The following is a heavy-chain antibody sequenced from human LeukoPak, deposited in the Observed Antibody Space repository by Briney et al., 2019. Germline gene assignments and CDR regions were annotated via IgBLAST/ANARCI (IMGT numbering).Heavy chain of an antibody. D-gene: IGHD3-10*01. Sequence: PSETLSLTCSVSGGSVSIGTYYWSWIRQPPGKGLEWIGYIWNSGSTKYNPSLKSRVTISVDTSKNQFSLKLSSVTAADTAVYYCAREAAYYNSGSRPIDSWGQGTLVTASS. CDR1: GGSVSIGTYY. V-gene: IGHV4-61*01. J-gene: IGHJ4*02. CDR2: IWNSGST. CDR3: AREAAYYNSGSRPIDS.